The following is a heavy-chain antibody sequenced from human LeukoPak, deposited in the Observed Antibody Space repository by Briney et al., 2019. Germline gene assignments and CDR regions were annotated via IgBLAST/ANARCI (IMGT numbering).Heavy chain of an antibody. CDR3: ARGRGYSYGPHHFDY. CDR1: GGSFSGYY. J-gene: IGHJ4*02. CDR2: IYYSGST. Sequence: SETLSLTCAVYGGSFSGYYWSWIRQPPGKGLEWIGYIYYSGSTNYNPSLKSRVTISVDTSKNQFSLKLSSVTAADTAVYYCARGRGYSYGPHHFDYWGQGTLVTVSS. V-gene: IGHV4-59*01. D-gene: IGHD5-18*01.